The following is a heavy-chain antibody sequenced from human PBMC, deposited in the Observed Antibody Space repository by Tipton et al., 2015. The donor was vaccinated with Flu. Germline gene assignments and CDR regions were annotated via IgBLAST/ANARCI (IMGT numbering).Heavy chain of an antibody. CDR2: IYYNGSP. V-gene: IGHV4-59*01. CDR1: GGSMSSYY. Sequence: TLSLTCTVSGGSMSSYYWSWIRQSPGKGLEWIGNIYYNGSPNYDPSLRSRVTISVDMSKNQFSLKMRSVSAADTAVYYCARSMVGVFGVVEGCHGMDVWGQGTTVSVSS. D-gene: IGHD3-3*01. J-gene: IGHJ6*02. CDR3: ARSMVGVFGVVEGCHGMDV.